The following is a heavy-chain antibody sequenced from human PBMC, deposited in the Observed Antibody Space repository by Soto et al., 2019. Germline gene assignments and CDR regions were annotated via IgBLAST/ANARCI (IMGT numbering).Heavy chain of an antibody. CDR2: IYTTRSP. J-gene: IGHJ4*02. D-gene: IGHD4-17*01. Sequence: XETLSLTCTVSGNSVSKYYWNWIHQPAGKGLEWIGRIYTTRSPNYNPSLKSRVTMSVDTSKNQFSLKLNLSSVTAADTAVYYCARSPAYGDYANLDNWGQGTLVTVSS. CDR3: ARSPAYGDYANLDN. V-gene: IGHV4-4*07. CDR1: GNSVSKYY.